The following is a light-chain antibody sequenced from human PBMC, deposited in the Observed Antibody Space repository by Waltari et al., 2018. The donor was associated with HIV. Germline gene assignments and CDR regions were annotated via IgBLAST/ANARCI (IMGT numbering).Light chain of an antibody. J-gene: IGLJ2*01. CDR3: QSYPASLTVSLI. CDR1: SSNIGAGYD. CDR2: DNT. Sequence: QSVLTQPPSVSGAPGQRVTISCTGNSSNIGAGYDVHWYQQLPGKAPQPLISDNTNRPSGVPDRFSGSKSGTSASLAITGLRAEDEADYYCQSYPASLTVSLIFGGGTRLTVL. V-gene: IGLV1-40*01.